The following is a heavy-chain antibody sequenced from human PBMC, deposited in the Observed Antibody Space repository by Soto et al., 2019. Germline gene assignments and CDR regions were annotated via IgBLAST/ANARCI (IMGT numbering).Heavy chain of an antibody. CDR2: INAGNGNT. V-gene: IGHV1-3*01. J-gene: IGHJ4*02. D-gene: IGHD3-22*01. CDR1: GYTFTSYA. CDR3: ARGPGLHYYDSSGYFDY. Sequence: ASVKVSCKASGYTFTSYAMHWVRQAPGQRLEWMGWINAGNGNTKYSQKFQGRVTITRDTSASTAYMELSSLRSEDTAVYYCARGPGLHYYDSSGYFDYWGQGTMVTAPQ.